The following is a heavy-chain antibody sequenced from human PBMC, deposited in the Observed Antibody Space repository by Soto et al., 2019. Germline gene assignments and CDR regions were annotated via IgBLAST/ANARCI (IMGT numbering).Heavy chain of an antibody. CDR1: PGTFISYA. J-gene: IGHJ6*02. D-gene: IGHD1-1*01. CDR2: IIPIFTIT. Sequence: SVKVSFKDSPGTFISYANSWVRQAPGQGLEWMGGIIPIFTITNYAQKFQGRVTITADESTSTAYMELRSLRSEDKAVYYCVPLQPSEMTGRPGMDVWGRVTTVTVSS. CDR3: VPLQPSEMTGRPGMDV. V-gene: IGHV1-69*13.